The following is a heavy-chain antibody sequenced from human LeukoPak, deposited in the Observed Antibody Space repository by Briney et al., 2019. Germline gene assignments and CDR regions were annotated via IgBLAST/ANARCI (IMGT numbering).Heavy chain of an antibody. CDR3: ARGSSTWTHIDH. CDR2: INPNSGDA. V-gene: IGHV1-2*02. Sequence: ASVKVSCKASGYTFTAYHMHWVRQAPGQGPEWMGWINPNSGDAYYAQNFKARVTMTRDTSISTAYMDLGSLTSDDTAVYYCARGSSTWTHIDHWGQGSLVTVSS. J-gene: IGHJ4*02. D-gene: IGHD6-13*01. CDR1: GYTFTAYH.